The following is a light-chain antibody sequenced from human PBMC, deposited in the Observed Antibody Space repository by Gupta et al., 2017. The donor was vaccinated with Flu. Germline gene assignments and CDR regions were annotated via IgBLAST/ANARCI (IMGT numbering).Light chain of an antibody. CDR2: DDS. Sequence: SYVLTQPPCVSVAPGQAARITCGGNNIGRKAVHWYQQKPGQAPVLVVYDDSARPSGIPERFSGSNSGNTATLTISRIEAGDEADYYCQVWDTTSDHYVFGIGTKVTVL. CDR1: NIGRKA. J-gene: IGLJ1*01. V-gene: IGLV3-21*02. CDR3: QVWDTTSDHYV.